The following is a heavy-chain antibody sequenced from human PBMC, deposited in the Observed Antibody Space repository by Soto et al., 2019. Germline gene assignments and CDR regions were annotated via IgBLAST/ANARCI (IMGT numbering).Heavy chain of an antibody. D-gene: IGHD2-2*01. CDR3: ARDAGYSSSWYCDF. Sequence: GQGLEWMGWISAYNGNTNYAQKLQGRVTMTTDTSTSTAYMELRSLTSDDTAVYYRARDAGYSSSWYCDFWGQGTLVTVSS. CDR2: ISAYNGNT. J-gene: IGHJ4*02. V-gene: IGHV1-18*01.